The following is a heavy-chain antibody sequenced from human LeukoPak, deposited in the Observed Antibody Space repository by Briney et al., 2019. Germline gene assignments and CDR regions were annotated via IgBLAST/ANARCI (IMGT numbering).Heavy chain of an antibody. CDR2: INSDGSST. D-gene: IGHD3-3*01. J-gene: IGHJ3*02. Sequence: GGSLRLSCAASGFTFSSYWMHWVRQAPGKGLVWVSRINSDGSSTSYADSVKGRFTISRDNAKNMLYLQMNSLRAEDTAVYYCARVGGRSGYAFDIWGQGTMVTVSS. V-gene: IGHV3-74*01. CDR1: GFTFSSYW. CDR3: ARVGGRSGYAFDI.